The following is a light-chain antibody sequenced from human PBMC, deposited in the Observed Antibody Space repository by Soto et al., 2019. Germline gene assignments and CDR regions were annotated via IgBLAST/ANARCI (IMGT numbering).Light chain of an antibody. CDR3: QQRSNLLWT. J-gene: IGKJ1*01. CDR1: QSVDIY. CDR2: DAS. V-gene: IGKV3-11*01. Sequence: EIVLTQSPATLSLSPGERATLSCRASQSVDIYLAWYQQKPGQAPRLLIYDASNRATGIPARFSGSGSRTDFTLTISSLAPEDFAVYYCQQRSNLLWTFGQGTKVEVK.